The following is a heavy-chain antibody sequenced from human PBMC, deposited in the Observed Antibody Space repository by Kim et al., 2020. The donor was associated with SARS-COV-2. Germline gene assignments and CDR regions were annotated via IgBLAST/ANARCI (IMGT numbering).Heavy chain of an antibody. CDR3: ARESDYDILTGYLDY. J-gene: IGHJ4*02. CDR1: GFTFSSYW. V-gene: IGHV3-7*01. CDR2: IKQDGSEK. D-gene: IGHD3-9*01. Sequence: GGSLRLSCAASGFTFSSYWMSWVRQAPGKGLEWVANIKQDGSEKYYVDSVKGRFTISRDNAKNSLYLQMNSLRAEDTAVYYCARESDYDILTGYLDYWGQGTLITV.